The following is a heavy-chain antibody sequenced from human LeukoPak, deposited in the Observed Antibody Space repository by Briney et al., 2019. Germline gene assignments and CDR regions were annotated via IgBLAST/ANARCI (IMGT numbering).Heavy chain of an antibody. CDR2: IYTSGST. D-gene: IGHD3-10*01. J-gene: IGHJ6*03. V-gene: IGHV4-4*07. CDR3: ARAGNYYGSGSPGYYMDV. Sequence: PSETLSLTCTVSGGSISSYYWSWIRQPAGKGLEWIGRIYTSGSTNYNPSLKSRVTMSVDTSKNQFSLKLRSVTAADTAVYYCARAGNYYGSGSPGYYMDVWGKGTTVTVSS. CDR1: GGSISSYY.